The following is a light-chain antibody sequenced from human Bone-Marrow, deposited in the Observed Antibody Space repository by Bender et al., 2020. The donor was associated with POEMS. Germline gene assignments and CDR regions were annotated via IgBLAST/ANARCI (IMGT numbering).Light chain of an antibody. J-gene: IGLJ3*02. CDR1: SSNIGAHA. CDR2: SSH. Sequence: QSVLTQPPSASGTPGQRVTISCSGGSSNIGAHAVNWYQHLPGTAPKLLIYSSHRRPSGVPDRFSGSRSGTSASLAISGLQSEDEADYYGAVCDDSLNGWVFGGGTKLTVL. CDR3: AVCDDSLNGWV. V-gene: IGLV1-44*01.